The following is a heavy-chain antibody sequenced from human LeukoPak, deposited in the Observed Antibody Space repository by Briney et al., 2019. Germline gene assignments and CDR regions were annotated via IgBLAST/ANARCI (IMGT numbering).Heavy chain of an antibody. V-gene: IGHV3-30-3*01. CDR1: GFTFSSYA. D-gene: IGHD1-1*01. CDR3: ARDRGRGTTTTGSNWFDP. Sequence: GRSLRLSCAASGFTFSSYAMHCVRQAPGKGLEWVAVISFHGSNKYYADSVRGRFTVSRDNSQNTLYLQMNSPRAEDTAVYYCARDRGRGTTTTGSNWFDPWGQGTLVTVSS. J-gene: IGHJ5*02. CDR2: ISFHGSNK.